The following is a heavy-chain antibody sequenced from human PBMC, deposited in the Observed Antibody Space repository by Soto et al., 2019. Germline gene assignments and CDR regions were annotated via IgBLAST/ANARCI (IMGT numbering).Heavy chain of an antibody. Sequence: GGSLRLSCAASGFNFSSYGMHWVRQAPGKGLEWVAVISYDGSNKYYADSVKGRFTISRDNSKNTLYLQMNSLRAEDTAVYYCAKDNPRHNAYCSGGSCRLRFDYWGQGTLVTVSS. V-gene: IGHV3-30*18. J-gene: IGHJ4*02. CDR3: AKDNPRHNAYCSGGSCRLRFDY. D-gene: IGHD2-15*01. CDR2: ISYDGSNK. CDR1: GFNFSSYG.